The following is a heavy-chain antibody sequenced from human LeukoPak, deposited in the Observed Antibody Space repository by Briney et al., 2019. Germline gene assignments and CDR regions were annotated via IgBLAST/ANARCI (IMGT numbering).Heavy chain of an antibody. CDR3: ARDITKIVVVPAAIFGY. CDR2: ISYDGSNK. D-gene: IGHD2-2*01. CDR1: GFTFSSYA. V-gene: IGHV3-30-3*01. J-gene: IGHJ4*02. Sequence: PGGSLRLSCAASGFTFSSYAMHWVRQATGKGLEWVAVISYDGSNKYYADSVKGRFTISRDNSKNTLYLQMNSLRAEDTAVYYCARDITKIVVVPAAIFGYWGQGTLVTVSS.